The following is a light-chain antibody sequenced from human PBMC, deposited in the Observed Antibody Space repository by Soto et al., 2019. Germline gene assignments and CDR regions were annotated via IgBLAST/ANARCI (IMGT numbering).Light chain of an antibody. Sequence: DIQVTQSQSSVSASVGDRVTITCRSSEDISTWLAWYQQKPGKAPKRLVCAASSLLSGVRSRFSGSGSGTAVTPPISTRQHADFATHYCHHPDSSHLYPFGQGTLLEIK. CDR1: EDISTW. CDR2: AAS. V-gene: IGKV1-12*01. CDR3: HHPDSSHLYP. J-gene: IGKJ5*01.